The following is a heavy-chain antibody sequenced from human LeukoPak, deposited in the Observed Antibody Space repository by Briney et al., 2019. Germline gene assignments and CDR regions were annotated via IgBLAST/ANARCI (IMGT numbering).Heavy chain of an antibody. CDR2: INPNSGGT. J-gene: IGHJ4*02. CDR1: GYTFTSYY. Sequence: GASVKVSCKASGYTFTSYYMHWVRQAPGQGLEWMGWINPNSGGTNYAQKFQGRVTMTRDTSISTAYMELSRLRSDDTAVYYCARDLRSTYYYDSSGYYYHPFDYWGQGTLVTVSS. CDR3: ARDLRSTYYYDSSGYYYHPFDY. D-gene: IGHD3-22*01. V-gene: IGHV1-2*02.